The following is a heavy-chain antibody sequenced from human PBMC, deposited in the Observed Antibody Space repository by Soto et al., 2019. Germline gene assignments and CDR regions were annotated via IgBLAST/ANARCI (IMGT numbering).Heavy chain of an antibody. CDR3: ARDGYSSGWFDY. CDR2: IHYSGST. D-gene: IGHD6-19*01. Sequence: SETLSLTCTVSGGSISSYYWSWIRQPPGKGLEWIGNIHYSGSTNYNPSLKSRLSISVDTSKNQFSLKLSSVTAADTAVYYCARDGYSSGWFDYWGQGTLVTVSS. J-gene: IGHJ4*02. V-gene: IGHV4-59*01. CDR1: GGSISSYY.